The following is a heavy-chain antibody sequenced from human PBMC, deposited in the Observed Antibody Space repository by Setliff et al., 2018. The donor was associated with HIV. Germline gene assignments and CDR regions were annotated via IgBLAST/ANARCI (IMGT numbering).Heavy chain of an antibody. J-gene: IGHJ4*02. Sequence: NPSETLSLTCTVSGGSISSSHYFWGWIRQPPGKGLEWIGSIYYSGRPYYNPSLKSRVTISVDTSKNQFSLKLTSLTATDTAFYYCARHDSFRGHYYFDYWGQGTLVTVSS. D-gene: IGHD3-10*01. CDR1: GGSISSSHYF. CDR3: ARHDSFRGHYYFDY. V-gene: IGHV4-39*01. CDR2: IYYSGRP.